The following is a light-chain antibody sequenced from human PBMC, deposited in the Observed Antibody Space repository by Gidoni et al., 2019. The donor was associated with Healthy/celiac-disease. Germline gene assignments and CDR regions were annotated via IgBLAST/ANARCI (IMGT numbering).Light chain of an antibody. CDR1: SSNLGSNT. CDR3: AAWDDSLNVWV. Sequence: QSVLTQPPSASGTPGQRVTISCSGSSSNLGSNTVNWYQQLPGTAPKLLIYSNNQRPSGVPDRLSGSKSGTSASLAISGLQSEDEADYYCAAWDDSLNVWVFGGGTKLTVL. CDR2: SNN. J-gene: IGLJ3*02. V-gene: IGLV1-44*01.